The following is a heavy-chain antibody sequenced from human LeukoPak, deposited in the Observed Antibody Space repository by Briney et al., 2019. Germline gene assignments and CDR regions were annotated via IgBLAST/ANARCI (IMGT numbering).Heavy chain of an antibody. Sequence: RGSLTLSCVAAGFTFTYYSMNCVRQAQGKGLEWVSFFSTRSSTISYADSVKSRFAISRDNAKNSLYLQMNSLRDEYTAVYYCARDQDYGFDYWGQGTLVIVSS. D-gene: IGHD4-17*01. CDR3: ARDQDYGFDY. V-gene: IGHV3-48*02. CDR2: FSTRSSTI. J-gene: IGHJ4*02. CDR1: GFTFTYYS.